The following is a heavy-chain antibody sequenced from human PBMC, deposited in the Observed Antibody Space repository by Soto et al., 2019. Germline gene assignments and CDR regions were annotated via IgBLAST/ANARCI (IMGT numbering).Heavy chain of an antibody. V-gene: IGHV4-34*12. CDR3: AREIMPLTNDWYFDL. D-gene: IGHD2-8*01. J-gene: IGHJ2*01. CDR1: GGSFRGYY. Sequence: SETLALTCAVYGGSFRGYYCSWIRQPPGKGLEWIGDIFDSGSTYYNPSLKSRLTISVDTSKNQFSLRLSSVTAADTAVYYCAREIMPLTNDWYFDLWGRGTLVTVSS. CDR2: IFDSGST.